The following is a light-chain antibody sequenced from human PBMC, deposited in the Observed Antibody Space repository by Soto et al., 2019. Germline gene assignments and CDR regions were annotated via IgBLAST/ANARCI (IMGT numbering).Light chain of an antibody. CDR2: GPS. CDR1: QSVSSN. J-gene: IGKJ2*01. Sequence: DMVMTQSPDTLSVSPGERATLSCRASQSVSSNLAWYQQKPGQAPRLLIFGPSTRATGIPARFSGSGSGTEFTLTISSLQSEDFAVYYCQQYNNWPPNFGQGTKVDIK. CDR3: QQYNNWPPN. V-gene: IGKV3-15*01.